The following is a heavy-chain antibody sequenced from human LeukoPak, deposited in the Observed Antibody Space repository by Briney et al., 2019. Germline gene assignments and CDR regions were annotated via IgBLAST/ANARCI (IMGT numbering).Heavy chain of an antibody. CDR2: FDPEDGET. CDR1: GYTLTELS. Sequence: GASVKVSCKVSGYTLTELSMHWVRQAPGKGLEWMGGFDPEDGETIYAQKFQGRVTMTEDISTDTAYMELSSLRSEDTAVYYCATDVLPTTFGELSGIWGQGTLVTVSS. J-gene: IGHJ4*02. D-gene: IGHD3-10*01. CDR3: ATDVLPTTFGELSGI. V-gene: IGHV1-24*01.